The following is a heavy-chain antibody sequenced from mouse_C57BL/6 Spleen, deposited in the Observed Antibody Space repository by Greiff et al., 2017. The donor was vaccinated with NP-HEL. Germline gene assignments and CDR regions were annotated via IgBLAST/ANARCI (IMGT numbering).Heavy chain of an antibody. CDR3: ARRRIYYGYEDAMDY. Sequence: EVKLQESGGGLVKPGGSLKLSCAASGFTFSDYGMHWVRQAPEKGLEWVAYISSGSSTIYYADTVKGRFTISRDNAKNTLFLQMTSLRSEDTAMYYCARRRIYYGYEDAMDYWGQGTSVTVSS. CDR2: ISSGSSTI. D-gene: IGHD2-2*01. J-gene: IGHJ4*01. CDR1: GFTFSDYG. V-gene: IGHV5-17*01.